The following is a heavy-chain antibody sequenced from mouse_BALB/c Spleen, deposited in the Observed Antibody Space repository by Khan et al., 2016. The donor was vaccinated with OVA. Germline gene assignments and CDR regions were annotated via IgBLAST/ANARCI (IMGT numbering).Heavy chain of an antibody. CDR2: IDPANGNT. CDR3: DRINA. J-gene: IGHJ2*01. CDR1: GFYIKDTY. V-gene: IGHV14-3*02. Sequence: EVQLQESGAELVKPGASVKLSCTASGFYIKDTYMHWVKQRPEQGLEWIGRIDPANGNTKYDPKFQGKATITADTSSNTAYLQLSSLTSEDTAVYYCDRINAWGQGTTLTVSS.